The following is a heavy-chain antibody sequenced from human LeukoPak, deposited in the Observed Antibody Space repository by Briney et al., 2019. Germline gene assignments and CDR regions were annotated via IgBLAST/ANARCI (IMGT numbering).Heavy chain of an antibody. D-gene: IGHD3-22*01. Sequence: PGGSLRLSCAASGFTFRSYAMSWARLAPGKGLEWVSTISGSGGGTWYPDSVKGRFTISRDNAKNTLYLQMNSLGVEDTAVYYCANYYYYNSGYFDYWGQGTLVTVSS. J-gene: IGHJ4*02. CDR1: GFTFRSYA. CDR2: ISGSGGGT. V-gene: IGHV3-23*01. CDR3: ANYYYYNSGYFDY.